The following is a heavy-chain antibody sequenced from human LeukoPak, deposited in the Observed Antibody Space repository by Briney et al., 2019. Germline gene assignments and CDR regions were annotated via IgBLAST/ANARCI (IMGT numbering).Heavy chain of an antibody. D-gene: IGHD1-26*01. J-gene: IGHJ4*02. V-gene: IGHV5-10-1*01. CDR2: IDPSDSYT. CDR1: GYRFTSYW. Sequence: RGESLKISCKGSGYRFTSYWINWVRQMPGKGLEWMGTIDPSDSYTNYSPAFQGHVTMSSVKSVSTAYLQWSSLKASDTAVYYCARREVVGATAFDYWGQGTLVTVSS. CDR3: ARREVVGATAFDY.